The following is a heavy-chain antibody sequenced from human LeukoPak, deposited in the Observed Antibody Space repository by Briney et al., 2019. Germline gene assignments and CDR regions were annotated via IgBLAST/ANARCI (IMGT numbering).Heavy chain of an antibody. CDR3: ARVSYYDSSGKFNS. D-gene: IGHD3-22*01. CDR1: GGSISSYY. V-gene: IGHV4-59*01. Sequence: PSETLSLTCTVSGGSISSYYWSWIRQPPGKGLEWIGYIYYSGSTNYNPSLKSRVTISVDTSKNQFSLKLSSVTAADTAVYYCARVSYYDSSGKFNSWGKGPLATVPS. CDR2: IYYSGST. J-gene: IGHJ5*02.